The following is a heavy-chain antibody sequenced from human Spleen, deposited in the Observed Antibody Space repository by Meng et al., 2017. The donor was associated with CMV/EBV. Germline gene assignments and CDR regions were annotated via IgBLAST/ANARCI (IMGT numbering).Heavy chain of an antibody. Sequence: GESLKISCAASGFTFSSYWMHWVRQAPGKGLVWVSHISTDGTSTTYVDSVKGRFTISRDNAKNTLYLQMNSLRAEDTAVYYCARDLPPVPARFDPWGQGTLVTVSS. CDR1: GFTFSSYW. CDR2: ISTDGTST. D-gene: IGHD2-2*01. CDR3: ARDLPPVPARFDP. V-gene: IGHV3-74*01. J-gene: IGHJ5*02.